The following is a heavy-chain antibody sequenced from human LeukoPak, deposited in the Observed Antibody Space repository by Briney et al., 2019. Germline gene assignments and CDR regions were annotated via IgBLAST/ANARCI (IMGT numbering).Heavy chain of an antibody. D-gene: IGHD6-19*01. Sequence: SETLSLTCTVSGGSISSYYWSWIRQPAGKGLEWIGRIYTSGSTNYNPSLKSRVTMSVDTSKNQFSLKLSSVTAADTAVYYCARDRRGWLVDAFDIWGQGTMVTVSS. CDR1: GGSISSYY. CDR3: ARDRRGWLVDAFDI. J-gene: IGHJ3*02. V-gene: IGHV4-4*07. CDR2: IYTSGST.